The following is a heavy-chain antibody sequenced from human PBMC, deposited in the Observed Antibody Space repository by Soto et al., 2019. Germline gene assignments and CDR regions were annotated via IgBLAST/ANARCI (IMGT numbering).Heavy chain of an antibody. CDR1: GYSFTNYW. CDR3: ARRAYCGGDCYAFDI. D-gene: IGHD2-21*02. Sequence: GESLKISCQGSGYSFTNYWIGWVRQMPGKGLEWMGIIYPGDSDTRYSPSFEGQVTISADKSISTAYLQWSSLKASDTAMYYCARRAYCGGDCYAFDIWGQGTMVTVSS. CDR2: IYPGDSDT. V-gene: IGHV5-51*01. J-gene: IGHJ3*02.